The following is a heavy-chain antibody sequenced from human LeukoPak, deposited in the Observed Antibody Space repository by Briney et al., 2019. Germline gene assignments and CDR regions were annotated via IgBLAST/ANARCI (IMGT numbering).Heavy chain of an antibody. J-gene: IGHJ4*02. CDR1: GFTFSSYS. CDR2: ITTSSSYL. CDR3: ARDLGGYSYGSHFDY. Sequence: GGSLRFSCAASGFTFSSYSLNWLRQAPEKGLEWVSSITTSSSYLYYADSVKGRFTISRDNAKNSLYLQMNSLRAEDTAVYYCARDLGGYSYGSHFDYWSQGTLVTVSS. V-gene: IGHV3-21*01. D-gene: IGHD5-18*01.